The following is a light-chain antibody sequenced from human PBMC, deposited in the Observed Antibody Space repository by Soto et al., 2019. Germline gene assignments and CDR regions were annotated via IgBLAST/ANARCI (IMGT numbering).Light chain of an antibody. J-gene: IGLJ1*01. V-gene: IGLV2-14*01. CDR3: NSFRVSHLYV. CDR2: EVT. CDR1: SSDIGGYNA. Sequence: QSALTQPASVSGSAGQTITISCTGTSSDIGGYNAVSWYQHHPGKAPKLIIYEVTHRPSGVSDRFSASKSGNTASLTISGLQAEDEADHYCNSFRVSHLYVFGTGTKVTGL.